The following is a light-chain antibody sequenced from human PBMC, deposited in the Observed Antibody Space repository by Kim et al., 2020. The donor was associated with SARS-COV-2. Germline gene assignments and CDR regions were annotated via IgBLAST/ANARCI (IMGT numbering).Light chain of an antibody. V-gene: IGKV1-5*03. Sequence: DIQMTQSPSTLSASVGDRVTITCRASQSINIWLACYQQKPGRAPKLLIYTASSLESGVPSRFSGSGSGTEFTLTISGLQPDDFATYYCQHYLDYPLTFGGGTKLEI. J-gene: IGKJ4*01. CDR1: QSINIW. CDR3: QHYLDYPLT. CDR2: TAS.